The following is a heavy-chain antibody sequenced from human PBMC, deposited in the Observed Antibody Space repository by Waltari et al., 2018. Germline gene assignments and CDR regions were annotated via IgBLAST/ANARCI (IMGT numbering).Heavy chain of an antibody. D-gene: IGHD6-19*01. CDR1: GFTFSSYW. V-gene: IGHV3-7*01. CDR3: ARGGYSSGWSGDY. CDR2: IKQDGSEK. Sequence: EVQLVASGGGLVQPGGSLRLSCAASGFTFSSYWMSWVRQAPGKGLEWVANIKQDGSEKYYVDSVKGRFTISRDNAKNSLYLQMNSLRAEDTAVYYCARGGYSSGWSGDYWGQGTLVTVSS. J-gene: IGHJ4*02.